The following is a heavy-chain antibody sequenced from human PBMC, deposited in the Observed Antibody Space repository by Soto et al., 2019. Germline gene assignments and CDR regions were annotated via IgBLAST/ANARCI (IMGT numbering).Heavy chain of an antibody. D-gene: IGHD2-15*01. CDR1: GYTFTSYT. J-gene: IGHJ6*02. Sequence: QVLLVQSGAEVKKPGASVKVSCKASGYTFTSYTMHWVRQAPGQRLEWMGWINAGNGNTKYSQKFQGRVTISRDTFASTAYMELSSLRSEDTAVYYCAREIVVVVAASYYYSGMDVWGQGTKVTVSS. CDR2: INAGNGNT. CDR3: AREIVVVVAASYYYSGMDV. V-gene: IGHV1-3*01.